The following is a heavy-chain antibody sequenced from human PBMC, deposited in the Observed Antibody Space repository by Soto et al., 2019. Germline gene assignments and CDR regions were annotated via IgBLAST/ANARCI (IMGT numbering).Heavy chain of an antibody. CDR1: GFTFSSYA. V-gene: IGHV3-23*01. CDR2: ISGSGGST. J-gene: IGHJ4*02. CDR3: AKGSSSSWYRSFDY. Sequence: EVQLLESGGGLVQPGGSLRLSCAASGFTFSSYAMSWVGQAPGKGLEWVSAISGSGGSTYYADSVKGRFTISRDNSKNTLYLQMKSLRAEDTAVYYCAKGSSSSWYRSFDYWGQGTLVTVSS. D-gene: IGHD6-13*01.